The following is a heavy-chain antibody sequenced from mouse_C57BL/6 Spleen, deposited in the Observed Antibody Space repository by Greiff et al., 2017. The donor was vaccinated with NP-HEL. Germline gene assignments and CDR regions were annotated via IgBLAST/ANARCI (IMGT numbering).Heavy chain of an antibody. J-gene: IGHJ2*01. CDR3: ARYDYPEGYFDY. Sequence: EVQLQQSGPELVKPGASVKMSCKASGYTFTDYNMHWVKQSHGKSLEWIGYINPNNGGTSYNQKFKGKATLTVNKSSSTAYMELRSLTSEDSAVYYCARYDYPEGYFDYWGQGTTLTVSS. D-gene: IGHD2-4*01. CDR1: GYTFTDYN. CDR2: INPNNGGT. V-gene: IGHV1-22*01.